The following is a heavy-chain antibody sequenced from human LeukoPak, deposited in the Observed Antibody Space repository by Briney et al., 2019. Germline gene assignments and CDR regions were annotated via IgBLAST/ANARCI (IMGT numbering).Heavy chain of an antibody. V-gene: IGHV4-30-4*08. D-gene: IGHD4-17*01. CDR3: ARDLHTPGDYGDYGSPPNWFDP. J-gene: IGHJ5*02. CDR1: GGSISSGDYY. Sequence: PSETLCLTCTVSGGSISSGDYYWSWIRQPPGKGLEWIGYIYYSGSTYYNPSHHSRVTISVDTSKNQFSLKLSSVTAADTAVYYCARDLHTPGDYGDYGSPPNWFDPWGQGTLVTVSS. CDR2: IYYSGST.